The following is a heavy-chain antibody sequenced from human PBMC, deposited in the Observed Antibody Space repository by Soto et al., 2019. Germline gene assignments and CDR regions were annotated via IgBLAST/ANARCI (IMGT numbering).Heavy chain of an antibody. D-gene: IGHD6-13*01. CDR3: AKTAVRNSWDQTPFDL. CDR2: VYYSGST. CDR1: GGSLRSTSYY. Sequence: QLQLQESGPGLVKPSETLSLTCTVSGGSLRSTSYYWGWIRQPPGKGLEWIGNVYYSGSTYHNPPLKCRVTSPVDTSKNQFSLNLNSVTAADTAGYYCAKTAVRNSWDQTPFDLWGQGILVTVSS. J-gene: IGHJ4*02. V-gene: IGHV4-39*01.